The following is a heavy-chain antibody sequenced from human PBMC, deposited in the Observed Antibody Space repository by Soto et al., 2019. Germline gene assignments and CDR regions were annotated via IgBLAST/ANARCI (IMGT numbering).Heavy chain of an antibody. CDR1: GGSISSGGYY. V-gene: IGHV4-31*03. D-gene: IGHD3-9*01. CDR2: IYYSGST. CDR3: ARHAVYYDILTGYYPLNHMDY. J-gene: IGHJ4*02. Sequence: PSETLSLTCTVSGGSISSGGYYWSWIRQHPGKGLEWIGYIYYSGSTYYNPSLKSRVTISVDTSKNQFSLKLSSVTAADTAVYYCARHAVYYDILTGYYPLNHMDYWGQGTLVTVSS.